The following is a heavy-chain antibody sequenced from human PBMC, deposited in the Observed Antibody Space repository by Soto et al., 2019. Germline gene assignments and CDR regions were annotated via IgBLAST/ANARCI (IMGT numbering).Heavy chain of an antibody. J-gene: IGHJ3*02. Sequence: QVQLVESGGGVVQPGRSLRLSCAASGFTFSTYGMHWVRQAPGKGLEWVAVMGNDGITTFYADSVKGRFTISRDNSKHTLFLQMTSLRADDKAVYYCATEFQWELHAFDIWGQGTMVTVSS. V-gene: IGHV3-33*08. CDR1: GFTFSTYG. CDR3: ATEFQWELHAFDI. D-gene: IGHD1-26*01. CDR2: MGNDGITT.